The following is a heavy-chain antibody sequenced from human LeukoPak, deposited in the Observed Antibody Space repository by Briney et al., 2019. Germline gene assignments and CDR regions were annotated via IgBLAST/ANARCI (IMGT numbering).Heavy chain of an antibody. V-gene: IGHV3-21*01. Sequence: GGSLRLSCAASGFTFSSYSMNWVRQAPGKGLEWVSSISSSSSYIYYADSVKGRFTISRDNAKNSLYLQMNSLRAEDTAVYYCARDLDSGSYFYYYYYGMDVWGQGTTVTVSS. D-gene: IGHD1-26*01. CDR3: ARDLDSGSYFYYYYYGMDV. CDR2: ISSSSSYI. CDR1: GFTFSSYS. J-gene: IGHJ6*02.